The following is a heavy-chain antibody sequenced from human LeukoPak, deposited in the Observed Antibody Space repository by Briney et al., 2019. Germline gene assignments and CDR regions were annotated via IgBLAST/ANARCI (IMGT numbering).Heavy chain of an antibody. J-gene: IGHJ3*02. Sequence: PGGSLRLSCAASGFTFSSYAMHWVRQAPGKGLEYVSAISSNGGSTYYANSVKGRFTISRDNSKNTLYLQMGSLRAEDMAVYYCARGLNWNGLPLDAFDIWGQGTMVTVSS. D-gene: IGHD1-1*01. CDR1: GFTFSSYA. V-gene: IGHV3-64*01. CDR3: ARGLNWNGLPLDAFDI. CDR2: ISSNGGST.